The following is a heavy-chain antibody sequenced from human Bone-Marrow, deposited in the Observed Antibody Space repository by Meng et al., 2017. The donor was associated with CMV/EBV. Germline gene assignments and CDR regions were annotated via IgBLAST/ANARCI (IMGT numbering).Heavy chain of an antibody. CDR3: AREMRDIVVVPAEGLYYYYGMDV. D-gene: IGHD2-2*01. V-gene: IGHV4-34*01. CDR2: INHSGST. CDR1: GGSFSCDY. Sequence: SEPLSHNCAVDGGSFSCDYWSWIRQPPGKGLEWIGEINHSGSTNYNPSLKSRVTISVDTSKNQFSLKLSSVTAADTAVYYCAREMRDIVVVPAEGLYYYYGMDVWGQGTTVTVSS. J-gene: IGHJ6*02.